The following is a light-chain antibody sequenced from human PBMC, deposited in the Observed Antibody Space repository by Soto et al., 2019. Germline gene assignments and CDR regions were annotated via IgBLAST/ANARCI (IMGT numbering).Light chain of an antibody. CDR3: QQYGSSPRT. V-gene: IGKV3-20*01. Sequence: IVLTQSPGTLSFSPGERATLSCRASQSVSSSFLAWYQQKVGQAPRLLIYGASSRATGIPDRFSGSGSGTDFTLTISRLEPEDFAVYYCQQYGSSPRTFGQGTRLEIK. CDR2: GAS. CDR1: QSVSSSF. J-gene: IGKJ5*01.